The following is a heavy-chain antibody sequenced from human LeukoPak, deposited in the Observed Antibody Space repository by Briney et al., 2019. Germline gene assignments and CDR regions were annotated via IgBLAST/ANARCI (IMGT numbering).Heavy chain of an antibody. CDR1: GGSISSSNW. CDR3: ARSGYSGYDYVDFDY. J-gene: IGHJ4*02. CDR2: IYHSGST. Sequence: SKTLSLTCAVSGGSISSSNWWSWVRQPPGKGLEWIGEIYHSGSTNYNPSLKSRVTISVDKSKNQFSLKLSSVTAADTAVYYCARSGYSGYDYVDFDYWGQGTLVTVSS. D-gene: IGHD5-12*01. V-gene: IGHV4-4*02.